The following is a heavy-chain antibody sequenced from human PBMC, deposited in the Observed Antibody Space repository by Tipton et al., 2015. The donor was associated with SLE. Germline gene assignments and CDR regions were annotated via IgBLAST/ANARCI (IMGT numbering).Heavy chain of an antibody. CDR1: GFTFDDYA. D-gene: IGHD7-27*01. J-gene: IGHJ4*02. CDR2: ISWDGGST. Sequence: SLRLSCAASGFTFDDYAMHWVRQAPGKGLEWVSLISWDGGSTYYADSVKGRFTISRDNSKNSLYLQMNSLRAEDTALYYCAIGTGGGYWCQGTLVTVSS. CDR3: AIGTGGGY. V-gene: IGHV3-43D*04.